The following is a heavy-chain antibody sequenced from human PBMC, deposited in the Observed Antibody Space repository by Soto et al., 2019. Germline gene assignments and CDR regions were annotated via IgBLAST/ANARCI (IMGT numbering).Heavy chain of an antibody. V-gene: IGHV4-4*07. J-gene: IGHJ6*02. CDR2: IYTSGST. CDR3: ARSRWPSVTTSGYYYYYYGMDV. Sequence: SETLSLTCTVSGGAISSYYWSWIRQPAGKGLEWIGRIYTSGSTNYNPSLKSRVTMSVDTSKNQFSLKLSSVTAADTAVYYCARSRWPSVTTSGYYYYYYGMDVWGQGTTVTVSS. CDR1: GGAISSYY. D-gene: IGHD4-4*01.